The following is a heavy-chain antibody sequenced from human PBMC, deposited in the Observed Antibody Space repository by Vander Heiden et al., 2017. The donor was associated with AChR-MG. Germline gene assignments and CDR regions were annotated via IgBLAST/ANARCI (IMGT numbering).Heavy chain of an antibody. Sequence: EVQLVESGGGLVKPGRSLRLSCAASGFTFSSYSMNWVRQAPGKGLEWVSSISSSSSYIYYADSVKGRFTISRDNAKNSLYLQMNSLRAEDTAVYYCARDFGRFGNYYYGMDVWGQGTTVTVSS. CDR3: ARDFGRFGNYYYGMDV. V-gene: IGHV3-21*01. J-gene: IGHJ6*02. CDR1: GFTFSSYS. CDR2: ISSSSSYI. D-gene: IGHD3-10*01.